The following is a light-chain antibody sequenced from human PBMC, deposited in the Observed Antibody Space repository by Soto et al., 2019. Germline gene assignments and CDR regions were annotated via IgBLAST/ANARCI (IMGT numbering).Light chain of an antibody. V-gene: IGKV1-5*03. Sequence: DIQMTQSPSTLSASIGDRVTITCRASQSISDWLAWYQQKPGKAPKLLIYRASNLESGVPSRFSGSGSGTEFTLTISSLQPDDFVTYYCQQYNGYSRAFGQGTNVEIK. J-gene: IGKJ1*01. CDR3: QQYNGYSRA. CDR2: RAS. CDR1: QSISDW.